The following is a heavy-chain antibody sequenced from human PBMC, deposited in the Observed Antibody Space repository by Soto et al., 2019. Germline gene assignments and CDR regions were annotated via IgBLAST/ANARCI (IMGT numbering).Heavy chain of an antibody. J-gene: IGHJ4*02. CDR3: GRAMYFSVSSGYTRCLAY. D-gene: IGHD3-22*01. Sequence: EVQLVESGGVLVQPGGSLRLSCAGSGFTLSDHYIDWVRPAPGKGLEWVCRSREQPQSYSTAYAASVKGRFTPSRDESKNSAYLQMNSLQAEDPAVYYCGRAMYFSVSSGYTRCLAYWGQETLFTAAS. V-gene: IGHV3-72*01. CDR2: SREQPQSYST. CDR1: GFTLSDHY.